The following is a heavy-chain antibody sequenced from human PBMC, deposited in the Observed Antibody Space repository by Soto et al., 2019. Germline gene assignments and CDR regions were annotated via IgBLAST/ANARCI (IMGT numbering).Heavy chain of an antibody. V-gene: IGHV3-23*01. J-gene: IGHJ6*02. CDR3: AKRGDIVEVSRTFVGYGMDV. CDR2: ISTSAYST. D-gene: IGHD2-2*01. Sequence: PGGSLRLSCTASGFTFSSYAMTWVRQAPGKGLEWVSTISTSAYSTYYADSVKGRFTISRDNSKNTLYLQMDSLTAEDTAVYYCAKRGDIVEVSRTFVGYGMDVWGQGTTVTVSS. CDR1: GFTFSSYA.